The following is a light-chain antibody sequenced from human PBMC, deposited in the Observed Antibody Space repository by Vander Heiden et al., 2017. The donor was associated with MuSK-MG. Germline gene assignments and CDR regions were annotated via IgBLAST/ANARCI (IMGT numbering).Light chain of an antibody. V-gene: IGKV1-5*03. CDR1: QRINDW. CDR2: RAS. Sequence: DIQMTQSPSTLSASVGDRVTITCRASQRINDWLAWYQQKPGKAPNLLIYRASTLQSGVPPRFSGSGYGTEFTLTISGRQPDDFAPYYCQHDKSRSPLTFGHGTKVVIK. J-gene: IGKJ3*01. CDR3: QHDKSRSPLT.